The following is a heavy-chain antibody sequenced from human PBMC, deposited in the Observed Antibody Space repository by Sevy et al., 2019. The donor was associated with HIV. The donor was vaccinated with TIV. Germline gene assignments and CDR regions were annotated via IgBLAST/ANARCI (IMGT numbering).Heavy chain of an antibody. CDR2: IYYSGST. J-gene: IGHJ4*02. CDR1: GGSISSSSYY. Sequence: SETLSLTCTVSGGSISSSSYYWGWIRQPPGKGLEWFGSIYYSGSTYYNPSLKSRVTISVDTSKNQFSLKLSAVTAADTAVYYCARGSSGWTDYWGQGTLVTVSS. V-gene: IGHV4-39*01. CDR3: ARGSSGWTDY. D-gene: IGHD6-19*01.